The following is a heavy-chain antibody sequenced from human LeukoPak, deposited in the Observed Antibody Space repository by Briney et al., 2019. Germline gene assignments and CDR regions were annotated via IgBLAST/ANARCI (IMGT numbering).Heavy chain of an antibody. CDR3: ARTPRRQYSYGEYYFDY. V-gene: IGHV3-48*03. Sequence: GGSLRLPCAASGFTFSSYEMNWVRQAPGKGLEWVSYISSSGSTIYYADSVKGRFTISRDNAKNSLYLQMNSLRAEDTAVYYCARTPRRQYSYGEYYFDYWGQGTLVTVSS. CDR2: ISSSGSTI. CDR1: GFTFSSYE. J-gene: IGHJ4*02. D-gene: IGHD5-18*01.